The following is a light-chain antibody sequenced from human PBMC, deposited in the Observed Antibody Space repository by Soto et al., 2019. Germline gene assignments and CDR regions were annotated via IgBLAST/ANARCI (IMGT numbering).Light chain of an antibody. CDR3: QQYNSYSEKT. CDR2: KAS. Sequence: DIQMTQSPSTLSASVGDRVTITCRASQSISSWLSWYQQKPGKATKLLIYKASSLESGVTSRFSGSGSGTEFTLTISSLQPADFATYYCQQYNSYSEKTFGQGTKVEIK. J-gene: IGKJ1*01. CDR1: QSISSW. V-gene: IGKV1-5*03.